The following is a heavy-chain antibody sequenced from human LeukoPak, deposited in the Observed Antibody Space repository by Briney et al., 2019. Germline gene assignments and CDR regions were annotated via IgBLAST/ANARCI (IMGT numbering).Heavy chain of an antibody. CDR1: GYTFTGYY. V-gene: IGHV1-2*02. CDR2: INPNSGGT. J-gene: IGHJ4*02. Sequence: ASVKDSCKASGYTFTGYYMHWVRQAPGQGLEWMGWINPNSGGTNYAQKFQGRVTMTRDTSISTAYMELSRLRSDDTAVYYCARSMRYYDSSGPLYNYWGQGTLVTVSS. CDR3: ARSMRYYDSSGPLYNY. D-gene: IGHD3-22*01.